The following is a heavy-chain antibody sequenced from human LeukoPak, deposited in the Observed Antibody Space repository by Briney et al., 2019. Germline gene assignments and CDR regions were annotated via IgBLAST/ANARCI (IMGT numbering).Heavy chain of an antibody. Sequence: GSLRLSCSASGFTFSSYAMHWVRQAPGKGLEYVSAISSNGGGTYYADSVKGRFTISRDNSKNTLYLQMSSLRAEDTAVYYCVKGYGYYRAFDYWGQGTLVTVSS. CDR3: VKGYGYYRAFDY. V-gene: IGHV3-64D*06. J-gene: IGHJ4*02. D-gene: IGHD5-18*01. CDR1: GFTFSSYA. CDR2: ISSNGGGT.